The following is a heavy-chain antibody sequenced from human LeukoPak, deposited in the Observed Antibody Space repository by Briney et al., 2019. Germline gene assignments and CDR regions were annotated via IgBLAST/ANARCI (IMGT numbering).Heavy chain of an antibody. V-gene: IGHV4-38-2*01. CDR2: IYHSGST. Sequence: SETLSFTCAVSGYSISSGYYWGWIRQPPGKGLEWIGSIYHSGSTYYNPSLKSRVTISVDTSKNQFSLKLSSVTAADTAVYYCARVVGSSWYCFDYWGQGTLVTVSS. CDR3: ARVVGSSWYCFDY. CDR1: GYSISSGYY. D-gene: IGHD6-13*01. J-gene: IGHJ4*02.